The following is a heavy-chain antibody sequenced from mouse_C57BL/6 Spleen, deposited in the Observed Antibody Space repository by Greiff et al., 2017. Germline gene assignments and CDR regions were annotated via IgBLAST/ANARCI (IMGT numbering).Heavy chain of an antibody. J-gene: IGHJ2*01. CDR1: GYTFTSYW. CDR3: VYSLSNYFDY. CDR2: INPSSGYT. Sequence: VQLQQSGAELAKPGASVKLSCKASGYTFTSYWMHWVKQRPGQGLEWIGYINPSSGYTKYNQKFKDKATLTADKSSSTAYMQLSSLTYEDSAVYDFVYSLSNYFDYWGQGTTLTVSS. V-gene: IGHV1-7*01.